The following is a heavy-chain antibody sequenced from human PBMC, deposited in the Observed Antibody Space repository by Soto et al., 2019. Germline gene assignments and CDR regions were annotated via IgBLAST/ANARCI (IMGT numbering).Heavy chain of an antibody. CDR1: VGTFSSYA. V-gene: IGHV1-69*12. D-gene: IGHD2-2*01. CDR2: IIPIFGTA. CDR3: ARSPPAAMPGWFDP. Sequence: QVQLVQSGAEVKKPGSSVKVSCKASVGTFSSYAISWVRQAPGQGLEWMGGIIPIFGTANYAQKFQGRVTITADEYTSTAYRELSSLSSEDTAVYYCARSPPAAMPGWFDPWGQGTLVTVSS. J-gene: IGHJ5*02.